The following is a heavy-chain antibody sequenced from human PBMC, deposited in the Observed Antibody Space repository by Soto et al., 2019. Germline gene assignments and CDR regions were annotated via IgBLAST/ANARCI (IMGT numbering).Heavy chain of an antibody. Sequence: SVKVSCKASGGTFSGYAISWVRQAPGQGLEWMGGIIPIFGTANYAQKFQGRVTITADESTSTAYMELSSLRSEDTAVYYCATRYDSSGYLFDYWGQGTLVTVSS. CDR2: IIPIFGTA. J-gene: IGHJ4*02. D-gene: IGHD3-22*01. CDR3: ATRYDSSGYLFDY. V-gene: IGHV1-69*13. CDR1: GGTFSGYA.